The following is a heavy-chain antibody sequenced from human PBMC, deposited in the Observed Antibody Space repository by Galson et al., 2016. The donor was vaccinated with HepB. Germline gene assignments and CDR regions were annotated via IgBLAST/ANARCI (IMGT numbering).Heavy chain of an antibody. Sequence: ETLSLTCTVSGGSISSSRYSWGWIRQPPGKGLEWIGCLYYSGSTYYNSSLKSRVTISVDTSKNQFSPNLSAVTAADTAVYYCARYCSSTSCSRYGDILTGYDGPFWGQGTLVTVSS. V-gene: IGHV4-39*01. CDR3: ARYCSSTSCSRYGDILTGYDGPF. J-gene: IGHJ4*02. CDR1: GGSISSSRYS. CDR2: LYYSGST. D-gene: IGHD2-2*01.